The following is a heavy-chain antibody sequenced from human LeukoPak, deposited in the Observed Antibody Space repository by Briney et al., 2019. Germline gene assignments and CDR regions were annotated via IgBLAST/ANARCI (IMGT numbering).Heavy chain of an antibody. Sequence: SLRLSCAASGFTFDDYAMHWVRQAPGRGLEWVSGISWNTGSIGYADSVKGRFTISRDNAKKSLYLQMNSLRAEDTALYYCAKDPMVRGVVRNGLNWFDPWGQGTLVTVSS. CDR1: GFTFDDYA. CDR3: AKDPMVRGVVRNGLNWFDP. CDR2: ISWNTGSI. V-gene: IGHV3-9*01. D-gene: IGHD3-10*01. J-gene: IGHJ5*02.